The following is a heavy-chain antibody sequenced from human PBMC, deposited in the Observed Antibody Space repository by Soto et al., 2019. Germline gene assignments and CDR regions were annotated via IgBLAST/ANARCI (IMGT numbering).Heavy chain of an antibody. V-gene: IGHV1-18*01. CDR3: ARLEHNFGPHDY. CDR2: ISVHNGYT. Sequence: QVQLAQSGAEVKNPGASVTVSCNASGYSFSTYGISWVRQAPGQGLEWVGWISVHNGYTKYAAELQGRVTMTTDTSTSTAYMELRSLRSDDSAASFCARLEHNFGPHDYWGQGTLVTVTA. CDR1: GYSFSTYG. J-gene: IGHJ4*02. D-gene: IGHD1-1*01.